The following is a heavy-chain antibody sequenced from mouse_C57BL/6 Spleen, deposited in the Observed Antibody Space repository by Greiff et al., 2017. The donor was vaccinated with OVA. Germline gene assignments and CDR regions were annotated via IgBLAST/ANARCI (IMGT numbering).Heavy chain of an antibody. Sequence: QVQLQQPGAELVRPGSSVKLSCKASGYTFTSYWMDWVKQRPGQGLEWIGNIYPSDSETHYNQKFKDKATLTVDKSSSTAYMQLSSLTSEDSAVYYCARQAINWEAMDYWGQGTSVTVSS. CDR3: ARQAINWEAMDY. CDR1: GYTFTSYW. V-gene: IGHV1-61*01. CDR2: IYPSDSET. D-gene: IGHD4-1*01. J-gene: IGHJ4*01.